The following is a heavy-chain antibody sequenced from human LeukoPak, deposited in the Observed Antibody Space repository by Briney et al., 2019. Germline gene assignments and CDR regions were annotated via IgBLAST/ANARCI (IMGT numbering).Heavy chain of an antibody. CDR2: INHSGST. Sequence: SETLSLTCAVYGGSFSGYYWSWIRQPPGKGLEWIGEINHSGSTNYNPSLKSRVTISVDTSKNQFSLKLSSVTAADTAVYYCARHMSYGIVVPAANYAFDIWGQGTMVTVSS. CDR1: GGSFSGYY. CDR3: ARHMSYGIVVPAANYAFDI. D-gene: IGHD2-2*01. V-gene: IGHV4-34*01. J-gene: IGHJ3*02.